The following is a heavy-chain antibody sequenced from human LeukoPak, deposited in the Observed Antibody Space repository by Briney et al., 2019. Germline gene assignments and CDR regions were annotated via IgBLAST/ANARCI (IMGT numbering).Heavy chain of an antibody. CDR3: AKDREVYYYGSGSYFDY. J-gene: IGHJ4*02. CDR1: GFTFSSYA. V-gene: IGHV3-23*01. CDR2: ISGSGGNT. Sequence: GGSLRLSWAASGFTFSSYAISWVRQAPGKGLEWVSSISGSGGNTYYADSVKGRFTISRDNAKNTLYLQMNSMRAEDTAVYYCAKDREVYYYGSGSYFDYWGQGTLVTVSS. D-gene: IGHD3-10*01.